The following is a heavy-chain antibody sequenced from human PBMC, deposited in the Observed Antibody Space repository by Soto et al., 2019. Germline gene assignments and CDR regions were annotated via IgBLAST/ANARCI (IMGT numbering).Heavy chain of an antibody. CDR3: ARYARIPDY. J-gene: IGHJ4*02. V-gene: IGHV4-59*01. Sequence: SETLSLTCTVSGASITSYYWSWIRQPPGQGLESLGYIYYTGDTNSNPSLKGRLTITIDTSKNQFSLKLSSVTAADTAIYYCARYARIPDYWGQGTLVTVSS. CDR1: GASITSYY. D-gene: IGHD2-2*01. CDR2: IYYTGDT.